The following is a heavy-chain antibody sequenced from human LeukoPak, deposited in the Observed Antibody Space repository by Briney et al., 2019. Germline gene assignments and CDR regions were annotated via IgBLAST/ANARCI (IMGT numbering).Heavy chain of an antibody. CDR1: GYTFTSYG. D-gene: IGHD3-22*01. J-gene: IGHJ3*02. CDR2: ISAYNGNT. V-gene: IGHV1-18*01. CDR3: ARDRYYYDSSGYPYDAFDI. Sequence: ASVKVSCKASGYTFTSYGISWVRQAPGQGLEWMGWISAYNGNTNYAQKLQGRVTMTTDTSTSTAYMELRNLRSDDTAVYYCARDRYYYDSSGYPYDAFDIWGQGTMVTVSS.